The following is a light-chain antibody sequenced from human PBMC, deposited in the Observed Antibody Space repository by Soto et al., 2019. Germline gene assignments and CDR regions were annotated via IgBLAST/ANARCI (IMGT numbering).Light chain of an antibody. CDR1: QSISSSF. Sequence: EIVLTQSPGTLSLSPGERATLSCRASQSISSSFLAWYQQKPGQAPRLLIYGASSRATGIPDRFSVSGSGTDFTLTISRLEPEDFAVYYCQQFDSSPYTFGQGTKLEIK. CDR3: QQFDSSPYT. CDR2: GAS. J-gene: IGKJ2*01. V-gene: IGKV3-20*01.